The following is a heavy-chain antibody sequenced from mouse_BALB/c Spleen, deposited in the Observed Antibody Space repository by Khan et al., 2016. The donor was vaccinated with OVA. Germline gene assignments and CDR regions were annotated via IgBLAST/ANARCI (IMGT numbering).Heavy chain of an antibody. CDR1: GYTFTNYW. V-gene: IGHV1-69*02. CDR2: IYPSDSYT. Sequence: VQLQESGTELVRPGASVKLSCKASGYTFTNYWINWVKQRPGQGLEWIGNIYPSDSYTNYNQKFKDKATLTVDKSSSTASMQLKSPTSEDSAVYYCTRGGVDGSSFAYWGQGTLVTVSA. D-gene: IGHD2-3*01. J-gene: IGHJ3*01. CDR3: TRGGVDGSSFAY.